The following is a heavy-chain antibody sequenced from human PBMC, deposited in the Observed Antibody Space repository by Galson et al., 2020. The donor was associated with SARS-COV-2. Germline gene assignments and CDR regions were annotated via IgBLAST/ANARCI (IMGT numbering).Heavy chain of an antibody. CDR1: GFTFSSYA. D-gene: IGHD3-9*01. J-gene: IGHJ4*02. Sequence: TGGSLRLSCAASGFTFSSYAMHWVRQAPGKGLEWVAVISCDGSNKYYADSVKGRFTISRDNSKNTLYLQMNSLRAEDTAVYYCARYQQKYDILTGSDYWGQGTLVTVSS. V-gene: IGHV3-30-3*01. CDR3: ARYQQKYDILTGSDY. CDR2: ISCDGSNK.